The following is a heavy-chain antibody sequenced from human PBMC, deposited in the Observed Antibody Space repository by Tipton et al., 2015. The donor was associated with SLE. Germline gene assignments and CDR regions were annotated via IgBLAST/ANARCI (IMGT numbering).Heavy chain of an antibody. CDR2: IYYSGST. CDR1: GGSISSHY. D-gene: IGHD2-21*02. Sequence: TLSLTCTVSGGSISSHYWSWIRQPPGKGLEWIGYIYYSGSTNYNPSLKSRVTISVDTSKNQFSLKLSSVTAADTAVYYCARRTGGVTLRYWGQGTLVTVSS. CDR3: ARRTGGVTLRY. J-gene: IGHJ4*02. V-gene: IGHV4-59*11.